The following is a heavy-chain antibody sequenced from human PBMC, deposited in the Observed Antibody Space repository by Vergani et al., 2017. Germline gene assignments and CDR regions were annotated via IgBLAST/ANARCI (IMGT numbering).Heavy chain of an antibody. Sequence: QVQLQESGPGLVKPSETLSLTCTVSGGSISSHYWSWIRQPPGKGLEWIGYIYYSGSTNYHPSLKSRVTISVDTSKNQFSLKLSSVTAADTAVYYCAGGGKDGYNVYYYYGMDVWGQGTTVTVSS. CDR1: GGSISSHY. V-gene: IGHV4-59*11. D-gene: IGHD5-24*01. CDR2: IYYSGST. J-gene: IGHJ6*02. CDR3: AGGGKDGYNVYYYYGMDV.